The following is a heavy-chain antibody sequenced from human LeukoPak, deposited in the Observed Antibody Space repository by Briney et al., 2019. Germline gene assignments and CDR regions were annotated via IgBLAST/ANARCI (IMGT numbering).Heavy chain of an antibody. CDR3: SRRTVTVDY. CDR2: LIPIPGIA. J-gene: IGHJ4*02. V-gene: IGHV1-69*04. Sequence: GSSVKVSCKASGGTFSSYVITWVRQAPGQGLEWVGRLIPIPGIANYAQKFQGRVTITADKSATTAYMEVSGLTSEDTAVYYCSRRTVTVDYWGQGTLVTVSS. CDR1: GGTFSSYV. D-gene: IGHD4-17*01.